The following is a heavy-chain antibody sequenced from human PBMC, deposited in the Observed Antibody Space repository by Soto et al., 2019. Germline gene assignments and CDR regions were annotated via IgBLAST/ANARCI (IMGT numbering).Heavy chain of an antibody. D-gene: IGHD1-26*01. V-gene: IGHV4-59*08. J-gene: IGHJ4*02. CDR2: VSNTGST. Sequence: SETLSLTCTVSGDSITSSYWSWLRQPPGKGLEWIGYVSNTGSTNCNPSLKSRVTISVDTSKNQFSLKLTSVTAADTAVYYCASASRGVGVTRWDYWGQGILVTVS. CDR1: GDSITSSY. CDR3: ASASRGVGVTRWDY.